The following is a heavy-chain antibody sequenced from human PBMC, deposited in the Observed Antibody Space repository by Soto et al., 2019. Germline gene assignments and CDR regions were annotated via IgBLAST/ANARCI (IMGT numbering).Heavy chain of an antibody. CDR3: TTVIDDILTGYFDY. V-gene: IGHV3-15*01. Sequence: GGSLRLSCAASGFTFSNAWMSWVRQAPGKGLEWVGRIKSKTDGGTTDYAAPVKGRFTISRDDSKNTLYLQMNSLKTEDKAVYYCTTVIDDILTGYFDYWGQGTLVTVSS. J-gene: IGHJ4*02. D-gene: IGHD3-9*01. CDR2: IKSKTDGGTT. CDR1: GFTFSNAW.